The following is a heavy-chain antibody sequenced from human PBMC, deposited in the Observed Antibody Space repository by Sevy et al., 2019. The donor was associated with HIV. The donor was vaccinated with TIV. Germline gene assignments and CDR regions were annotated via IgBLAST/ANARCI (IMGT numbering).Heavy chain of an antibody. D-gene: IGHD3-9*01. CDR2: INHSGST. Sequence: SETLSLTCAVYGGSFSGYYWSWIRQPPGKGLEWIGEINHSGSTNYNPSLTSRVPISVDTSKNRFSLKLSSVTAADTAVYYCARGGSNYNYDILTGYYLDYWGQGTLVTVSS. V-gene: IGHV4-34*01. J-gene: IGHJ4*02. CDR3: ARGGSNYNYDILTGYYLDY. CDR1: GGSFSGYY.